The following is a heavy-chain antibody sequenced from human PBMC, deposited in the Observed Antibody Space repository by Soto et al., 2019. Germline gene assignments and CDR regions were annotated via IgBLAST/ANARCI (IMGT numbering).Heavy chain of an antibody. Sequence: QVQLVQSGAEVKKPGSSVKVSCKASGGTFSSYTISWVRQAPGQGLEWMGRIIPILGIANYAQKFQGRVTISADKSTSTAYMELSSLRSEDTAVYYCARVGGGLRRDYWGQGTLVTVSS. CDR3: ARVGGGLRRDY. J-gene: IGHJ4*02. D-gene: IGHD4-17*01. CDR2: IIPILGIA. V-gene: IGHV1-69*02. CDR1: GGTFSSYT.